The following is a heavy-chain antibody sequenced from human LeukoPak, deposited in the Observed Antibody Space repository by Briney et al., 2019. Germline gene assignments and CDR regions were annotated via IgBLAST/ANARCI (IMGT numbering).Heavy chain of an antibody. Sequence: SVKVSCKASGGTFSSYAISWVRQAPGQGLEWMGGIIPIFGTANYAQKFQGRVTITADESTSTAYMELSSLRSEDTAVYYCARDRDYGDYNTQDLFVYWGQGTLVTVSS. CDR3: ARDRDYGDYNTQDLFVY. D-gene: IGHD4-17*01. CDR1: GGTFSSYA. J-gene: IGHJ4*02. CDR2: IIPIFGTA. V-gene: IGHV1-69*01.